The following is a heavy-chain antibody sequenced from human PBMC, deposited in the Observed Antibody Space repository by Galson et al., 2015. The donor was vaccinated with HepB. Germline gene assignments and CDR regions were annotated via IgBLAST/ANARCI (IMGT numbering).Heavy chain of an antibody. Sequence: SLRLSCAASGFTFSSYAMSWVRQAPGKGLEWVSAISGSGGSTYYADSVKGRFTISRDNSKNTLYLQMNSLRAEDTAVYYCATLVNPAPSWFGEFQFDYWGQGTLVTVSS. D-gene: IGHD3-10*01. J-gene: IGHJ4*02. CDR3: ATLVNPAPSWFGEFQFDY. CDR1: GFTFSSYA. CDR2: ISGSGGST. V-gene: IGHV3-23*01.